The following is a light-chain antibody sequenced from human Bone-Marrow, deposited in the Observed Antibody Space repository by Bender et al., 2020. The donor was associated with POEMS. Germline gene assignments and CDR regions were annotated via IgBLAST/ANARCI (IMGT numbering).Light chain of an antibody. V-gene: IGLV2-14*03. CDR3: CSYAGSGAGV. Sequence: QSALTQPPSASGSPGQSITISCTGTSSDVGDYNYVSWYQHHPGKAPKLMIYGVSHRPSGVSNRFSGSKSGNTASLTISGLQAEDEADYYCCSYAGSGAGVFGTGTKVTVL. CDR1: SSDVGDYNY. CDR2: GVS. J-gene: IGLJ1*01.